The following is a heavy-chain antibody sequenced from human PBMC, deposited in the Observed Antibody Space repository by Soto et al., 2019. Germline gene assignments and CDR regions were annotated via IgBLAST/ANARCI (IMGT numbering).Heavy chain of an antibody. CDR2: INGGNGNT. CDR1: GYTLSSYV. J-gene: IGHJ3*02. Sequence: VASVKVSCKASGYTLSSYVMHWVRQPPGQRLEWVGWINGGNGNTKYSQKLQGRVTLTRDTSANTAYMELSSLGSEDTAAYYCARDRLPYYYDSGSHDWAFDIWGQGTMVTVSS. D-gene: IGHD3-22*01. CDR3: ARDRLPYYYDSGSHDWAFDI. V-gene: IGHV1-3*01.